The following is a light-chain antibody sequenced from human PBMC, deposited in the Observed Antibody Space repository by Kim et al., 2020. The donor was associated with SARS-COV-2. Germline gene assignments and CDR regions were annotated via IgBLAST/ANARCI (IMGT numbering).Light chain of an antibody. J-gene: IGLJ3*02. CDR3: GTWDSSLSAGWV. V-gene: IGLV1-51*01. CDR1: SSNIGNNY. Sequence: SVLTQPPSVSAAPGQKVTISCSGSSSNIGNNYVSWYQQLPGTAPKLLIYDNNKRPSGIPDRFSGSKSGTSATLGITGLQTGDEADYYCGTWDSSLSAGWVFGGGTQLTVL. CDR2: DNN.